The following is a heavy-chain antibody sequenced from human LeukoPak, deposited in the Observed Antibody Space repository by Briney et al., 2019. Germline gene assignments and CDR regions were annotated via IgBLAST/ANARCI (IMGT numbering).Heavy chain of an antibody. V-gene: IGHV1-46*01. J-gene: IGHJ3*02. D-gene: IGHD6-13*01. CDR2: INPSGGST. Sequence: ASVKVSCKASGYTFTSYCMHWVRQAPGQGLEWMGIINPSGGSTSYAQKFQGRVTMTRDTSTSTVYMELSSLRSEDTAVYYCASPGIAAAGTFHAFDIWGQGTMVTVSS. CDR1: GYTFTSYC. CDR3: ASPGIAAAGTFHAFDI.